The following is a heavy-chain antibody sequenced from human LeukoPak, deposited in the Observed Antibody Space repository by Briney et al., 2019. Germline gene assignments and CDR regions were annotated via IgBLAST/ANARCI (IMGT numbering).Heavy chain of an antibody. CDR3: ARNGLRLGELSLGEYFQH. CDR2: INHSGST. CDR1: GGSISSGNW. J-gene: IGHJ1*01. D-gene: IGHD3-16*02. Sequence: PSETLSLTCAVSGGSISSGNWWSWVRQPPGKGLEWIGEINHSGSTNYNPSLKSRVTISVDTSKNQFSLKLSSVTAADTAVYYCARNGLRLGELSLGEYFQHWGQGTLVTVSS. V-gene: IGHV4-4*02.